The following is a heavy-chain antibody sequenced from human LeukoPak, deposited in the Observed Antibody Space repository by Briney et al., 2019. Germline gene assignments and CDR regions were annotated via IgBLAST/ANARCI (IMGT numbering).Heavy chain of an antibody. D-gene: IGHD1-7*01. CDR1: GYTFTSYY. Sequence: ASVKVSCKASGYTFTSYYMHWVRQAPGQGLEWMGIINPSGGSTSYAQKFQGRVTMTRDTSTSTGYLELSSLRSEDTAVYYCARDGRNRNCGNYGGQGTLVTVSS. CDR3: ARDGRNRNCGNY. V-gene: IGHV1-46*01. J-gene: IGHJ4*02. CDR2: INPSGGST.